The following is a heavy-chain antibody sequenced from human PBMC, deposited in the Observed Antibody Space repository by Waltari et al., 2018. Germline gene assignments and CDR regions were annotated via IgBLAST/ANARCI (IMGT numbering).Heavy chain of an antibody. CDR3: VRYGYGDI. CDR2: IKPDESEG. Sequence: EVQLVESGGGLVKPGESLRLSCAASGFTFSNAWMSWVRQAPGKGLEWVANIKPDESEGYYVDSVKGRFTISRDNAKNSLFLQMNSLRAEDTAVYYCVRYGYGDIWGRGTMVTVSS. CDR1: GFTFSNAW. J-gene: IGHJ3*02. D-gene: IGHD5-18*01. V-gene: IGHV3-7*01.